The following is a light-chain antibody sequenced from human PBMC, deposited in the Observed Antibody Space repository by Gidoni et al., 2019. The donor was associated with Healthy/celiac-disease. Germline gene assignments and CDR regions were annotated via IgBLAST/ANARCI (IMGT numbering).Light chain of an antibody. V-gene: IGKV1-NL1*01. CDR3: QQYYSTPA. CDR2: AAS. J-gene: IGKJ2*01. Sequence: DIKMNQSPSSLSASVGDRVTITCRASQGISNYLAWYQQKPGKAPKLLLYAASRLESGVPSRFSGSGSGTDYTLTISSLQPEDFATYYCQQYYSTPAFGQGTKLEIK. CDR1: QGISNY.